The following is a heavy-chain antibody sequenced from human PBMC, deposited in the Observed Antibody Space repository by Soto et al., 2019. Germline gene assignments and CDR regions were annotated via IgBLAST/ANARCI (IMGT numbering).Heavy chain of an antibody. D-gene: IGHD5-12*01. V-gene: IGHV3-11*01. J-gene: IGHJ4*02. CDR2: ITKRGETT. CDR3: ARDPQRRDGYKFDS. Sequence: QVQLVESGGGLVEPGGSLRLSCAASGFIFTDYSLTWIRQAPGKGLEWISYITKRGETTQHADSVKGRFTISRDNAKKVLFLQMNSLRAEDTAVYYCARDPQRRDGYKFDSWGRGTLVTVSS. CDR1: GFIFTDYS.